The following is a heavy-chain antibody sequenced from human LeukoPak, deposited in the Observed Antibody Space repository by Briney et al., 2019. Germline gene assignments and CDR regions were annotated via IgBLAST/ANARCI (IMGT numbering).Heavy chain of an antibody. CDR2: INPNSGNT. V-gene: IGHV1-8*03. Sequence: VASVKVSCKASGYTFTDYHIHWVRQAPGQGLEWMGWINPNSGNTDYAQKFQGRVTFTRNTSINTAYMELSSLRSEDTAVYYCARWELRRDGIDYWGQGTLVTVSS. CDR1: GYTFTDYH. D-gene: IGHD1-26*01. CDR3: ARWELRRDGIDY. J-gene: IGHJ4*02.